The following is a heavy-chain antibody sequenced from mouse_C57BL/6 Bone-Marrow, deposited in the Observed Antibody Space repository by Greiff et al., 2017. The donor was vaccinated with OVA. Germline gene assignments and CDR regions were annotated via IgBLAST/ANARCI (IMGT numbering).Heavy chain of an antibody. CDR1: GYTFTDYE. D-gene: IGHD1-1*01. CDR3: TRYYYGSSYGN. V-gene: IGHV1-15*01. Sequence: QVQLQQSGAELVRPGASVTLSCKASGYTFTDYEMHWVKQTPVHGLEWIGAIDPETGGTAYNQKFKGKAILTADNSSSTAYMELRSLTSGDSAVYYCTRYYYGSSYGNGGQGTTLTVSS. J-gene: IGHJ2*01. CDR2: IDPETGGT.